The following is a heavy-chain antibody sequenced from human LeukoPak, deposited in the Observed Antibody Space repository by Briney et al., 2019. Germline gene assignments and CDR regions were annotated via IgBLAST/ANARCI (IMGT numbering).Heavy chain of an antibody. V-gene: IGHV3-23*01. Sequence: GGSLRLSCSGSGFTFTNYAMAWVRQAPGKGLEWVSWIRLGGGLPPSAHPVKGRFIISWDMDTLLLQINNLDPEDTAMYYCARKITMVRGYLINGYFDLWGRGTLVSVSS. CDR2: IRLGGGLP. CDR3: ARKITMVRGYLINGYFDL. J-gene: IGHJ2*01. D-gene: IGHD3-10*01. CDR1: GFTFTNYA.